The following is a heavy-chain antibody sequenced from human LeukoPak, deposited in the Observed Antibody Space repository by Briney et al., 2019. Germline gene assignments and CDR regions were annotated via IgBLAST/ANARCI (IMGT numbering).Heavy chain of an antibody. CDR2: ISGSGGST. V-gene: IGHV3-23*01. J-gene: IGHJ4*02. D-gene: IGHD6-13*01. Sequence: PGGSLRLSCAASGFTFSSYGMSWVRQAPGKGLEWVSAISGSGGSTYYADSVKGRFTISRDNSKNTLYLQMNSLRAEDTAVYYCAKDSRIATAAFDYWGQGTLVTVSS. CDR1: GFTFSSYG. CDR3: AKDSRIATAAFDY.